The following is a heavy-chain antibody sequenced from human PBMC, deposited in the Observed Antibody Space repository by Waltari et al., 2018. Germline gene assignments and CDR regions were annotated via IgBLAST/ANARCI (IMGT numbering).Heavy chain of an antibody. CDR1: GGSSFSAYY. CDR2: INDRGLT. D-gene: IGHD3-10*01. CDR3: ARSATIVVRGRYFQY. J-gene: IGHJ1*01. Sequence: QVQLQQWGAGLLKPSETLSLSCAVHGGSSFSAYYWNWVRQVPGKGLEWIGEINDRGLTNSHPSLKRRVTRSVDTSRNQFSLTLTSVTAADTALYYCARSATIVVRGRYFQYWGQGTLVTVSS. V-gene: IGHV4-34*02.